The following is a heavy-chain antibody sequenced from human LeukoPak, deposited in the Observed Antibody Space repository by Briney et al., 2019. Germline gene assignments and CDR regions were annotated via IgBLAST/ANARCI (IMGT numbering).Heavy chain of an antibody. CDR2: IYYSGST. CDR3: ATAKGYCSGTSCSTNFDY. V-gene: IGHV4-39*01. J-gene: IGHJ4*02. Sequence: PSDTLSLTCTVSGGSLSSSSYYWGWIRQPPGKGLEWIESIYYSGSTYYNPSLKSRVTISVDTSKNQFSLKLSSVTAADTAVYYCATAKGYCSGTSCSTNFDYWGQGTLVTVSS. CDR1: GGSLSSSSYY. D-gene: IGHD2-2*01.